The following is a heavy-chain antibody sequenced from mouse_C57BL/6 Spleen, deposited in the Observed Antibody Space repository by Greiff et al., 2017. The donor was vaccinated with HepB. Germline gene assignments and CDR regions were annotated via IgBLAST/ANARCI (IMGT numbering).Heavy chain of an antibody. J-gene: IGHJ4*01. CDR2: IYPGDGDT. CDR1: GYAFSSYW. V-gene: IGHV1-80*01. Sequence: VMLVESGAELVKPGASVKISCKASGYAFSSYWMNWVKQRPGKGLEWIGQIYPGDGDTNYNGKFKGKATLTADKSSSTAYMQLSSLTSEDSAVYFCARSENYAMDYWGQGTSVTVSS. CDR3: ARSENYAMDY.